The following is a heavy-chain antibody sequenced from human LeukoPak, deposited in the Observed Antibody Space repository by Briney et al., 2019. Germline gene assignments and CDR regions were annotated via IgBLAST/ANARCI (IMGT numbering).Heavy chain of an antibody. CDR3: ARGLAAAGLYFDY. Sequence: GGSLRLSCAASGFTFSSYAMSWVRQAPGKGLEWVAVISYDGSNKYYADSVKGRFTISRDNSKNTLYLQMNSLRAEDTAVYYCARGLAAAGLYFDYWGQGTLVTVSS. D-gene: IGHD6-13*01. CDR1: GFTFSSYA. CDR2: ISYDGSNK. V-gene: IGHV3-30-3*01. J-gene: IGHJ4*02.